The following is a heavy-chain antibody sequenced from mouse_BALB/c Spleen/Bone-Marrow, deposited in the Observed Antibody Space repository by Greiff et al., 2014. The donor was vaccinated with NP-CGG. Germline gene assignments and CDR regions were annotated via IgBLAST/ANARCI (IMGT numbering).Heavy chain of an antibody. CDR2: IGAGGTYT. CDR1: GFSFSGYG. CDR3: ARPFTSVVATVFAY. J-gene: IGHJ3*01. V-gene: IGHV5-6*01. Sequence: EVKLMESGGDLVKPGGSLKLSCAASGFSFSGYGMSWVRQTPDKRLEWVATIGAGGTYTYYPDSVKGRFTISRDNAKNTLYLRMSSLKSEDTAMYYCARPFTSVVATVFAYWGQGTLVTVSA. D-gene: IGHD1-1*01.